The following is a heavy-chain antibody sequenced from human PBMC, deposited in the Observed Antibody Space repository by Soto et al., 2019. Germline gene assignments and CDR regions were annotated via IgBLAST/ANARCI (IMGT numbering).Heavy chain of an antibody. CDR2: INHSGST. J-gene: IGHJ6*02. D-gene: IGHD6-13*01. Sequence: PSETLSLTCAVYGGSFSGYYWSWIRQPPGKGLEWIGEINHSGSTNYNPSLKSRVTISVDTSKNQFSLKLSSVTAADTAVYYCARGGGQQLVDGMDVWGQGTTVTVS. CDR1: GGSFSGYY. V-gene: IGHV4-34*01. CDR3: ARGGGQQLVDGMDV.